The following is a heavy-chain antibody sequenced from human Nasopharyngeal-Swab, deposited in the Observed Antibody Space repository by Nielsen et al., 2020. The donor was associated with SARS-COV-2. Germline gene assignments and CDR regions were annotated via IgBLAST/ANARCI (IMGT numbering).Heavy chain of an antibody. Sequence: SETLSLTCAVYGGSFSASYWGWIRQPPGKGLEWIAEINHSGSANYNPSLKSRATLSVDTSMNQFSLELSSVTAADTAVYYCARGLSGIVPAPILGLGPYYYYYYMDVWGKGTTVTVSS. D-gene: IGHD2-2*01. CDR3: ARGLSGIVPAPILGLGPYYYYYYMDV. J-gene: IGHJ6*03. CDR1: GGSFSASY. V-gene: IGHV4-34*01. CDR2: INHSGSA.